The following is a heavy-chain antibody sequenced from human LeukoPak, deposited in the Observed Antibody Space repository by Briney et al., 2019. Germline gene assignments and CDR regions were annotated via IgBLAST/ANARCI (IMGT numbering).Heavy chain of an antibody. Sequence: GASVKVSCKASGYTFTSYDINWVRQATGQGLEWMGWMNPNSGNTGYAQKFQGRVTMTRNTSISTAYMELSSLRSEDAAVYYCARVDITGRGYYYGMDVWGQGTTVTVSS. CDR2: MNPNSGNT. J-gene: IGHJ6*02. V-gene: IGHV1-8*01. CDR3: ARVDITGRGYYYGMDV. D-gene: IGHD1-20*01. CDR1: GYTFTSYD.